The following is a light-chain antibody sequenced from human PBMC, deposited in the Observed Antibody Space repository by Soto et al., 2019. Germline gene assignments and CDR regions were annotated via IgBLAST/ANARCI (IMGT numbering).Light chain of an antibody. Sequence: EIVMTQSPATLSVSPVERATLSCRASQSVSSNLAWYQQKPGQAPRLLIYGASTRATGIPARFSGSGSGTEFTLTISSLQSEDFAVYYCQHYHHWPYTFGQGTKLEIK. CDR2: GAS. CDR3: QHYHHWPYT. J-gene: IGKJ2*01. CDR1: QSVSSN. V-gene: IGKV3-15*01.